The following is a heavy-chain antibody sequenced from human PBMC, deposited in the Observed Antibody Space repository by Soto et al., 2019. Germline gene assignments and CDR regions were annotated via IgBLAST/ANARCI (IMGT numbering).Heavy chain of an antibody. CDR2: ISYDGSNK. CDR3: ARDEGSWYVWYYYYGMDF. CDR1: GFTFSSYA. J-gene: IGHJ6*02. V-gene: IGHV3-30-3*01. Sequence: PGGSLRLSCAASGFTFSSYAMHWVRQAPGKGLEWVAVISYDGSNKYYADSVKGRFTISRDNSKNTLYLQMNSLRAEDTAVYYCARDEGSWYVWYYYYGMDFWGQGTLVTVAS. D-gene: IGHD6-13*01.